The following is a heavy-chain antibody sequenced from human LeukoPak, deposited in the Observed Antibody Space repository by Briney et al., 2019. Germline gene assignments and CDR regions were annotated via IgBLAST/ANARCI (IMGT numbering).Heavy chain of an antibody. D-gene: IGHD4-11*01. CDR2: VDHTGST. Sequence: SETLSLTCTVSDDSITMYYWTWIRQPPGKGLEWIGYVDHTGSTKFNPSLNGRVSISRDTSNNFFSLRLRSVTAADTAVYFCARGRVSSSTWYSTYYYFFYMDVWGKGTTVTVSS. CDR3: ARGRVSSSTWYSTYYYFFYMDV. CDR1: DDSITMYY. J-gene: IGHJ6*03. V-gene: IGHV4-59*01.